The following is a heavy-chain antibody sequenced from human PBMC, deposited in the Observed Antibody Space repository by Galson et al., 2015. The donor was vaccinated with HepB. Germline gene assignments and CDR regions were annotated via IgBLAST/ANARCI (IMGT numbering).Heavy chain of an antibody. Sequence: SLRLSCAASGFTFSNYGIHWVRQAPGKGLEWVAVIWYDGSNKYYADSVKGRFTISRDNSKNTLYLQMNSLRDEDTAVYYCARELEVGICGVVTLGGFDYWGQGTLVTVSS. V-gene: IGHV3-33*01. CDR2: IWYDGSNK. CDR3: ARELEVGICGVVTLGGFDY. J-gene: IGHJ4*02. CDR1: GFTFSNYG. D-gene: IGHD3-3*01.